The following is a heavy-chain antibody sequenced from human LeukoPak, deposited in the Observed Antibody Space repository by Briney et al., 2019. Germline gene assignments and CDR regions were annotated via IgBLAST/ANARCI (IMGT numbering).Heavy chain of an antibody. D-gene: IGHD6-6*01. V-gene: IGHV1-18*01. CDR2: ISAYNGNT. Sequence: ASVKVSCKASGYTFTIYGISWVRQAPGQGLEWMGWISAYNGNTNYAQKLQGRVTMTTDTSTSTAYMELRSLRSDDTAVYYCAKDYSSSRALRAFDIWGQGTMVTVSS. J-gene: IGHJ3*02. CDR1: GYTFTIYG. CDR3: AKDYSSSRALRAFDI.